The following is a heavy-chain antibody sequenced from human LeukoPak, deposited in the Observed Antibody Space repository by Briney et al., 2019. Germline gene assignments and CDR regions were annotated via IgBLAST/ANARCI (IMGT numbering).Heavy chain of an antibody. CDR3: ARDRCANSRVYYFDY. CDR2: ISYDGSNR. D-gene: IGHD4/OR15-4a*01. J-gene: IGHJ4*02. Sequence: GRSLRLSCAASGFTFSSYAMHWVRQAPGKGLEWVAIISYDGSNRFQAESVKGRFTISRDNSKNTLYLQMNSLSAEDTAVYYCARDRCANSRVYYFDYWGLGTLVTVSS. CDR1: GFTFSSYA. V-gene: IGHV3-30-3*01.